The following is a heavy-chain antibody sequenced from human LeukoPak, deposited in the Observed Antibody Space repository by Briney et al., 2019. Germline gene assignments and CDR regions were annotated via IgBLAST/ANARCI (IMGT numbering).Heavy chain of an antibody. J-gene: IGHJ4*02. V-gene: IGHV1-2*02. CDR3: ARPDHDDDDSSGTHD. CDR1: GYTFIDSY. D-gene: IGHD1-14*01. Sequence: ASVKVSCKTSGYTFIDSYIHWVRQSPGQGLEWMGWINPNNGDTIYAQKFQDRVKMTRDPSITTAYMELTKLRSDDTAVYYCARPDHDDDDSSGTHDWGQGTLVTVSS. CDR2: INPNNGDT.